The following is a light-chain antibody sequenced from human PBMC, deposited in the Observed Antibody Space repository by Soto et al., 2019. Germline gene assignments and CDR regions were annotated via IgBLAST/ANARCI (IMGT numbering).Light chain of an antibody. CDR3: SKYASPPRT. Sequence: EIVLTQSPGTLSLSPGERATLSCRASQSVAKNYLAWYQQKPGQAPRLLMYDASKGATGIPDRFSGSGSGTDFILTISRLEPEDFAVYFCSKYASPPRTFGQGTKVEIK. CDR2: DAS. V-gene: IGKV3-20*01. CDR1: QSVAKNY. J-gene: IGKJ1*01.